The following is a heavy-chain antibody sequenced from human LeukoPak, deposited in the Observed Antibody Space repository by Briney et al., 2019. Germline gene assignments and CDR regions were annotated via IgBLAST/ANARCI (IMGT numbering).Heavy chain of an antibody. CDR2: IIPIFGTA. D-gene: IGHD3-10*01. V-gene: IGHV1-69*13. CDR3: ARDSGHITMVRGVVLYYMDV. Sequence: SVKVSCKASGYTFTSYGIHWVRQAPGQGLEWMGGIIPIFGTANYAQKFQGRVTITADESTSTAYMELSSLRSEDTAVYYCARDSGHITMVRGVVLYYMDVWGKGTTVTISS. J-gene: IGHJ6*03. CDR1: GYTFTSYG.